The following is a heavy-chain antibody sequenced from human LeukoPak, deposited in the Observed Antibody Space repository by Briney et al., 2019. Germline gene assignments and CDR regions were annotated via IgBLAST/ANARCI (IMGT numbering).Heavy chain of an antibody. Sequence: GGSLRLSCTASGFSFGYYWMTWVRQAPGKGLEWVANIREDGKVIHYVDSVSGRFTISRDNTKNSLYLQMNSPRGEDTALYYCARDSSPSSGDYYWDAFDSWGQGTLVTVSS. CDR2: IREDGKVI. D-gene: IGHD4-17*01. CDR3: ARDSSPSSGDYYWDAFDS. CDR1: GFSFGYYW. J-gene: IGHJ3*02. V-gene: IGHV3-7*01.